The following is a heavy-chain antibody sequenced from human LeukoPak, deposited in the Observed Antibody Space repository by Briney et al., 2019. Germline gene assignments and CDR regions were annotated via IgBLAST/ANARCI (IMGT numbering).Heavy chain of an antibody. D-gene: IGHD6-19*01. CDR2: IYYSGST. CDR1: TDSMYGYY. J-gene: IGHJ4*02. CDR3: ARVRGIAVAGTSPYFDY. Sequence: SETLSLTCTVSTDSMYGYYWSWIRQPPGKGLEWIGYIYYSGSTNYNPSLKSRVTISVDTSKNQSSLKLSSVTAADTAVYYCARVRGIAVAGTSPYFDYWGQGTLVTVSS. V-gene: IGHV4-59*01.